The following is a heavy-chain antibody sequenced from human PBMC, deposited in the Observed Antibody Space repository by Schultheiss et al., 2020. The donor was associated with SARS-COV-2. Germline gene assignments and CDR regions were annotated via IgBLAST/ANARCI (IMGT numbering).Heavy chain of an antibody. J-gene: IGHJ4*02. Sequence: SVKVSCKASGFTFTSSAVQWVRQARGQRLEWIGWIVVGSGNTNYAQKFQERVTITRDMSTSTAYMELSSLRSEDTAVYYCFVDYYDSSGYYSLDYWGQGTLVTVSS. D-gene: IGHD3-22*01. CDR1: GFTFTSSA. CDR3: FVDYYDSSGYYSLDY. V-gene: IGHV1-58*01. CDR2: IVVGSGNT.